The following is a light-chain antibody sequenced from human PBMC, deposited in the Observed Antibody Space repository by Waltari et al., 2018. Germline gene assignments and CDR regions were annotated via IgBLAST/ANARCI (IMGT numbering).Light chain of an antibody. CDR2: DAS. CDR3: QQYSSSSPWA. CDR1: QNINMY. Sequence: DIQMTQSPSMLSASVGDRVTITCRASQNINMYLAWYQQKPGKAPKFVIYDASKSEVPSKFIGSGSGTEFTLTISSLQPDDSATYYCQQYSSSSPWAFGQGTKVEIK. J-gene: IGKJ1*01. V-gene: IGKV1-5*01.